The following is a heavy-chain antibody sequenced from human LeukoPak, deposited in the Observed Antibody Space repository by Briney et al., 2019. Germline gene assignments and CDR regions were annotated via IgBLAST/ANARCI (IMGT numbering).Heavy chain of an antibody. Sequence: GGSLRLSCAASAFIFRDYSMHWVRQAPGKGLEYVSAISSNGGNTYHANSVKGRFTISRDNSKNTLYLQMGRLRSEDTAVYYCARVGEATAFDYWGQGTLVTVSS. V-gene: IGHV3-64*01. CDR3: ARVGEATAFDY. CDR1: AFIFRDYS. CDR2: ISSNGGNT. J-gene: IGHJ4*02. D-gene: IGHD5-12*01.